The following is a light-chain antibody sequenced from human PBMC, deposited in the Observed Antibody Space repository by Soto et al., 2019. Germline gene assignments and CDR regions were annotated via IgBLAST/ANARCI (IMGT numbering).Light chain of an antibody. Sequence: DIQMTQSPSTLSAPIGDRVTITCRASQSVDSWLAWYQQMPGKAPKLLIYKASTLESGVPSRFSGSGSGTEFTFSISSLQPEDFATYFSLQYSSFPRTSGQ. J-gene: IGKJ2*02. V-gene: IGKV1-5*03. CDR2: KAS. CDR3: LQYSSFPRT. CDR1: QSVDSW.